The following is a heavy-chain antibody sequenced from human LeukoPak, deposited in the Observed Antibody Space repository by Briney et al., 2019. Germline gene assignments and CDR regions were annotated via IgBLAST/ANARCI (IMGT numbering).Heavy chain of an antibody. D-gene: IGHD6-13*01. CDR2: IWYDGSNK. J-gene: IGHJ4*02. CDR1: GFTFSSYA. Sequence: PGRSLRLSCAASGFTFSSYAMHWVRQAPGKGLEWVAVIWYDGSNKYYADSVKGRFTISRDNAKNSLYLQMNSLRAEDTAVYYCARAAAGTADYWGQGTLVTVSS. V-gene: IGHV3-33*08. CDR3: ARAAAGTADY.